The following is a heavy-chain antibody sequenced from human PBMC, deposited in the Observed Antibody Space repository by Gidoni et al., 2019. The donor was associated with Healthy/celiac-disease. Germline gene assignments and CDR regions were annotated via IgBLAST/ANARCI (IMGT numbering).Heavy chain of an antibody. CDR1: GFTFGSYA. V-gene: IGHV3-23*01. J-gene: IGHJ6*02. Sequence: EVQLLESGGGLVQPGGSLRLSCAASGFTFGSYAMSWVRQAPGKGLEWVSAISGSGGSTYYADSVKGRFTISRDNSKNTLYLQMNSLRAEDTAVYYCAVARQTTVPIYYYYGMDVWGQGTTVTVSS. CDR2: ISGSGGST. D-gene: IGHD4-17*01. CDR3: AVARQTTVPIYYYYGMDV.